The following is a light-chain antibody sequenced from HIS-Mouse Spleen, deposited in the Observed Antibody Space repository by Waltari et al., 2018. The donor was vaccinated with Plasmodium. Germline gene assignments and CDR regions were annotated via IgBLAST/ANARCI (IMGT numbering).Light chain of an antibody. Sequence: SYELTQPPSASVSPGQTARIPCSGSPFPQKYAYWYQQKSGQAPVLVIYEDSTRPSGIPERFSGSSSGTMATLTISGAQVEDEADYYCYSTDSSGNHRVFGGGTKLTVL. CDR2: EDS. CDR1: PFPQKY. V-gene: IGLV3-10*01. J-gene: IGLJ3*02. CDR3: YSTDSSGNHRV.